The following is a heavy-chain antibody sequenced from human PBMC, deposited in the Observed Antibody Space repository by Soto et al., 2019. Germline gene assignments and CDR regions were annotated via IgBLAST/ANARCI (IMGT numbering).Heavy chain of an antibody. CDR1: GYKFTTYG. D-gene: IGHD3-9*01. CDR3: VRSSTIREDY. CDR2: ISGDTGST. J-gene: IGHJ4*02. Sequence: QVQLEQSGGELKKPGASVKVSCKTSGYKFTTYGISLVRQATGQGLEWMGRISGDTGSTNIGQKFQGRVILTSDASTNTVYMELRSLKSDDTAVYFCVRSSTIREDYWGQGTLVTVSS. V-gene: IGHV1-18*01.